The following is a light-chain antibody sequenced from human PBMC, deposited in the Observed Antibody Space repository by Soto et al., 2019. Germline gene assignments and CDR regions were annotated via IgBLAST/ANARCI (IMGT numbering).Light chain of an antibody. CDR3: QQRGFWPPG. Sequence: ETVLTQSPAILSLSPGETATLSCRASHSVSTYLAWYQQKPGQAPRLLIYDASTRATGIPARFSGSGSGTDLTLTISSLEAEDFAVYYCQQRGFWPPGFGGGTKVEIK. CDR2: DAS. CDR1: HSVSTY. V-gene: IGKV3-11*01. J-gene: IGKJ4*01.